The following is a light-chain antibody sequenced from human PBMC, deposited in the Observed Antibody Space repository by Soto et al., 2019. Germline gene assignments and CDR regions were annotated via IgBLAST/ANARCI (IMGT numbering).Light chain of an antibody. J-gene: IGLJ2*01. V-gene: IGLV2-14*03. Sequence: QSALTQPASVSGSPGQSITISCTGTSSDIGGYNFVSWYQQHPGRAPKLLIYEVANRPSGVSDRFSGSKSGNTASLTISGLQTEDEASYYCTSFTPSRSLVVFGGGTKLTVL. CDR1: SSDIGGYNF. CDR3: TSFTPSRSLVV. CDR2: EVA.